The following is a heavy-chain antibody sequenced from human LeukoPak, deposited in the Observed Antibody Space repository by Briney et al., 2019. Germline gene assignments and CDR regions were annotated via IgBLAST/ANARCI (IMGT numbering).Heavy chain of an antibody. CDR2: ISAYNGNT. J-gene: IGHJ4*02. Sequence: ASVKVSCKASGYTFTGYSISWVRQAPGQGLEWMGWISAYNGNTNYAQKLQGRVTMTTDTSTSTAYMELRSLRSDDTAVYYCARDGTGGDITIFGVVTIETAFFDYWGQGTLVTVSS. CDR1: GYTFTGYS. D-gene: IGHD3-3*01. CDR3: ARDGTGGDITIFGVVTIETAFFDY. V-gene: IGHV1-18*01.